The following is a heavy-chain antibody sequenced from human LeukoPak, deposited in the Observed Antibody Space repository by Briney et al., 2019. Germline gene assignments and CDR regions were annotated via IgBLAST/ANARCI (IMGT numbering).Heavy chain of an antibody. D-gene: IGHD3-22*01. J-gene: IGHJ4*02. Sequence: ASXKVSCKASGYTFTSYGISWVRQAPGQGLEWMGWISAYNGNTNYAQKLQGRVTMTTDTSTSTAYMELRSLRSDDTAVYYCARDPSGDYDSSGYYYLDYWGQGTLVTVSS. CDR1: GYTFTSYG. V-gene: IGHV1-18*01. CDR3: ARDPSGDYDSSGYYYLDY. CDR2: ISAYNGNT.